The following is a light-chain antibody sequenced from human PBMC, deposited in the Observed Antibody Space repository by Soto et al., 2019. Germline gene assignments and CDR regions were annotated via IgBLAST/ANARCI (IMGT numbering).Light chain of an antibody. V-gene: IGLV2-14*01. CDR3: SSYTSSSTRV. CDR2: EVS. J-gene: IGLJ1*01. CDR1: SSDVGGYNY. Sequence: QSALTQPASVSGSPGQSITISCTGTSSDVGGYNYVSGYQQHPGKAPKLMTYEVSNRPSGVSNRFSGSQSGNTASLTSSGRQAVHEADYYCSSYTSSSTRVFGTGTKLTVL.